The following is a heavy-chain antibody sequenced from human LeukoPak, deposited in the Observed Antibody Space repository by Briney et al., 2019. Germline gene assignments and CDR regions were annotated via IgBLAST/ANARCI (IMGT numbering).Heavy chain of an antibody. CDR2: ISGSGGST. J-gene: IGHJ4*02. CDR3: AKVDAAMEIDY. Sequence: PGGSLRLSYAASGFTFSSYAMSWVRQAPGKGLEWVSAISGSGGSTYYADSVKGRLTISRDNSKNPLYPQVNSLRAEDTSVYYCAKVDAAMEIDYWGQGTLVTVSS. D-gene: IGHD5-18*01. V-gene: IGHV3-23*01. CDR1: GFTFSSYA.